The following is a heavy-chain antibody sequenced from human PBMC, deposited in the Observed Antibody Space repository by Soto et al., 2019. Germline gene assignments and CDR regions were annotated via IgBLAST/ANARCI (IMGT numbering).Heavy chain of an antibody. CDR1: GGSISSYY. CDR2: IYYSGST. V-gene: IGHV4-59*01. J-gene: IGHJ6*02. D-gene: IGHD3-3*01. Sequence: PSETLSLTCTVSGGSISSYYWSWIRQPPGKGLEWIGYIYYSGSTNYNPSLKSRVTISVDTSKNQFSLKLSSVTAADTAVYYCAGGSITIFGVVYGMDVWGQGTTVTVSS. CDR3: AGGSITIFGVVYGMDV.